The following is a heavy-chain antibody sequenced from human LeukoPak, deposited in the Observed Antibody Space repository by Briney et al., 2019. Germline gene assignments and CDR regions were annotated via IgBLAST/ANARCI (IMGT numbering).Heavy chain of an antibody. J-gene: IGHJ4*02. CDR1: GFTFSSYA. CDR2: ISGSGGST. V-gene: IGHV3-23*01. D-gene: IGHD2-21*02. Sequence: PGGSLRLSCAASGFTFSSYAMSWVRQAPGKGLEWVSTISGSGGSTLDADSVKGRFTISRDNSQNTLYLQMNSLRAEDTAVYYCAKAGEGGYLTHYFDNWGQGILVTVSS. CDR3: AKAGEGGYLTHYFDN.